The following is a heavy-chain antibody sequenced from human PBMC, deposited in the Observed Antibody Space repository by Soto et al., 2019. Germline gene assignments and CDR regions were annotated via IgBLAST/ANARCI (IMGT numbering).Heavy chain of an antibody. D-gene: IGHD3-16*02. CDR1: GESFPDYY. J-gene: IGHJ4*02. CDR3: ARGGGGYDYVWGSYRPFDF. Sequence: SETLSLTCAVYGESFPDYYWTWIRQPPGKGLEWIGEINHSGSTNYNPSLKSRVTISIDTSKNQFSLKLTSVTAADTAVYYCARGGGGYDYVWGSYRPFDFWGQGTLVTVSS. V-gene: IGHV4-34*01. CDR2: INHSGST.